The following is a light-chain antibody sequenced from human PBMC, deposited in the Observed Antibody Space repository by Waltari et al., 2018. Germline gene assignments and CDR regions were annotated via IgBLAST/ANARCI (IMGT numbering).Light chain of an antibody. CDR1: QSLLHSSGNTF. V-gene: IGKV2-28*01. CDR3: MQARQTPRT. CDR2: LVS. J-gene: IGKJ1*01. Sequence: DIVMTQSPLSLPVTPGEPASISCRSSQSLLHSSGNTFLDWYVQKPGQAPQLLIYLVSNRASGVPDRFSGSGSGTDFTLKISRVEAEDVGLYYCMQARQTPRTFGQGTKVEIK.